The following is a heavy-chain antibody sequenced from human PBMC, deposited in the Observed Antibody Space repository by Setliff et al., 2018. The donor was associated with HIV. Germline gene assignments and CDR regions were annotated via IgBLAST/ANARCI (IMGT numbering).Heavy chain of an antibody. CDR1: GYSFTSYG. J-gene: IGHJ3*02. CDR2: ISGHNGNT. CDR3: TRGPWSKVVTTDTFDI. V-gene: IGHV1-18*01. D-gene: IGHD1-26*01. Sequence: ASVKVSCKASGYSFTSYGIAWVRQAPGQGREWMGWISGHNGNTNSAQKVQGRVIMTTDTSTSTAYMELRSLRSDDAAVYYCTRGPWSKVVTTDTFDIWGQGTMVTVSS.